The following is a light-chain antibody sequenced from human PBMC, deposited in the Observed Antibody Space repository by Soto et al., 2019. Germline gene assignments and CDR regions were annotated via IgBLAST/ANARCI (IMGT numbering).Light chain of an antibody. CDR3: QQYDSSSPT. J-gene: IGKJ2*01. CDR1: QDVGKH. Sequence: DIQMTQSPSSLSASVGDRVTISCQASQDVGKHLNWYQQTPGKAPKVLIYEASNLETGVPSRFSGSGSGTEFTLTIRSLQPDDFATYYCQQYDSSSPTFGQGTKLEIK. V-gene: IGKV1-33*01. CDR2: EAS.